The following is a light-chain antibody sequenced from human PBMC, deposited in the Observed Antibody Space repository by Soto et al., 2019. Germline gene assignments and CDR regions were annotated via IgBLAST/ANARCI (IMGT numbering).Light chain of an antibody. CDR1: QSVSSN. CDR3: QRYKNWCT. Sequence: EIVMTQAPPIMTQSPGEIVTLSCRASQSVSSNLAWYQQKPGQAPRLLIYGASTRATGLHARFSGSGSGTEFTLTISSLQSEDFADYSCQRYKNWCTFGQGTKVDIK. CDR2: GAS. V-gene: IGKV3-15*01. J-gene: IGKJ1*01.